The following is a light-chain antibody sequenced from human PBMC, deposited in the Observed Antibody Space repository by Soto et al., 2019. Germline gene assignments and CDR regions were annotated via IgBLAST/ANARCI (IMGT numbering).Light chain of an antibody. V-gene: IGKV3D-20*02. Sequence: EIVLTQSPDTLSLSPGERATLSCRASQSVSTNSLAWYQQKRGQAPRPLIYGASRRATGTPDRFSGSGSGTDFTLVISRLEPEDFAVYYCQQRSNWPPSFGQGTRLEIK. CDR3: QQRSNWPPS. CDR2: GAS. CDR1: QSVSTNS. J-gene: IGKJ5*01.